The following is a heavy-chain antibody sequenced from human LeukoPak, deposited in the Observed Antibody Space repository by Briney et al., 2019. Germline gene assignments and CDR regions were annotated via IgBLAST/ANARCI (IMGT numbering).Heavy chain of an antibody. CDR2: IRYDGSNK. J-gene: IGHJ4*02. CDR1: GFTFSSYA. CDR3: AKASHYDFWSGYSSGLDY. V-gene: IGHV3-30*02. Sequence: GGPLRLSCAASGFTFSSYAMHWVRQAPGKGLEWVAFIRYDGSNKYYADSVKGRFTISRDNSKNTLDLQMSSLRAEDTAVYYCAKASHYDFWSGYSSGLDYWGQGTLVTVSS. D-gene: IGHD3-3*01.